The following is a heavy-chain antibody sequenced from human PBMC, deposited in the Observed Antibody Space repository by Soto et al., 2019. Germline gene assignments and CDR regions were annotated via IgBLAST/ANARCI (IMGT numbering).Heavy chain of an antibody. D-gene: IGHD3-10*01. J-gene: IGHJ6*02. CDR3: AKNYGSGMYGMDV. CDR1: GFTFSSYG. V-gene: IGHV3-30*18. CDR2: ISYDGSNK. Sequence: GGSLRLSCAASGFTFSSYGIHWVRQAPGKGLEWVAVISYDGSNKYYADSVKGRFTISRDNSKNTLYLQMNSLRAEDTAVYYCAKNYGSGMYGMDVWGQGTTVTSP.